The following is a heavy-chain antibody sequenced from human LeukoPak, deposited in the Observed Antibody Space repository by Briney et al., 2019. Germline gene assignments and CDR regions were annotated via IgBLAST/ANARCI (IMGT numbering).Heavy chain of an antibody. J-gene: IGHJ4*02. D-gene: IGHD3-10*01. CDR3: ARRRASGSGSYYIRYFDY. CDR2: IYPSDSDT. V-gene: IGHV5-51*01. CDR1: GFLFPSFW. Sequence: GESLKISCKVSGFLFPSFWIGWVRQMPGKGLEWMGLIYPSDSDTRYSPSFQGQVTISADKSISTAYLQWSSLKASDSAMYYCARRRASGSGSYYIRYFDYWGQGTLVTVSS.